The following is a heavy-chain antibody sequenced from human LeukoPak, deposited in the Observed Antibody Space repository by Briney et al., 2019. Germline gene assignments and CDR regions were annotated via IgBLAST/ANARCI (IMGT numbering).Heavy chain of an antibody. CDR3: ARGSGTQLVPHSDF. V-gene: IGHV3-53*01. CDR2: IYSGGST. Sequence: PGGSLRLSCAASGITVSSNYMSWVRQAPGKGLEWVSVIYSGGSTFYADSVRGRFTISRDTSKNTVFLQMNSLRAEDTAVYYCARGSGTQLVPHSDFWGQGTLVTVSS. D-gene: IGHD6-13*01. J-gene: IGHJ4*02. CDR1: GITVSSNY.